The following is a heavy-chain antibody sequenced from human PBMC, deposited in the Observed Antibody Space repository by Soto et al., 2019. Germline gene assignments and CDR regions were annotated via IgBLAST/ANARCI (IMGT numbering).Heavy chain of an antibody. CDR2: IYHSGST. Sequence: SETLSLTCAVSGGSIRSSNWWLWVRQPPGKGLEWIEEIYHSGSTNYNPSLESRVTISVDKSKNQFSLKLSSLTAADTAVYYCAKDIYYFDYWGQGTLVTVSS. V-gene: IGHV4-4*02. CDR1: GGSIRSSNW. D-gene: IGHD2-21*01. J-gene: IGHJ4*02. CDR3: AKDIYYFDY.